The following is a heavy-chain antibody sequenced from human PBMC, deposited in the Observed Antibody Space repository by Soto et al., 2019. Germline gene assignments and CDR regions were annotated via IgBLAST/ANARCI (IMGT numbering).Heavy chain of an antibody. V-gene: IGHV4-31*03. CDR2: IYYSGST. J-gene: IGHJ6*02. CDR1: GGSISSGGYY. D-gene: IGHD2-21*02. Sequence: QVQLQESGPGLVKPSQTLSLTCTVSGGSISSGGYYWSWIRQHPGKGLEWIGYIYYSGSTYYNPSLKRRVTISVDTSKNQFSLKLSSVTAADTAVYYCARDLCGGDCRDGMDVWGQGTTVTVSS. CDR3: ARDLCGGDCRDGMDV.